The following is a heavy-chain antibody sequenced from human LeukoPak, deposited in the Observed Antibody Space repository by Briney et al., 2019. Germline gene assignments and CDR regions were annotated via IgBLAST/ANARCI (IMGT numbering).Heavy chain of an antibody. CDR1: GYTFTSYY. Sequence: ASVKVSCKASGYTFTSYYMHWVRQAPGQGLEWIGIINPSGGSTSYAQKFQGRVTMTRDTSTSTVYMELSSLRSEDTAVYYYARGHSIAVAVRNWFDPWGQGTLVTVSS. CDR2: INPSGGST. D-gene: IGHD6-19*01. V-gene: IGHV1-46*01. J-gene: IGHJ5*02. CDR3: ARGHSIAVAVRNWFDP.